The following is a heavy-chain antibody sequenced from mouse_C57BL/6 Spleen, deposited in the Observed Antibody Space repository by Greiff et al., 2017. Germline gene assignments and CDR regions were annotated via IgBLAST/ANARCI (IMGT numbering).Heavy chain of an antibody. CDR3: ARSHYDYLWFAY. D-gene: IGHD2-4*01. CDR2: IYPGDGDT. J-gene: IGHJ3*01. Sequence: VQLQQSGPELVKPGASVKISCKASGYAFSSSWMNWVKQRPGKGLEWIGRIYPGDGDTNYNGKVKGKATLTADKSSSTAYMQLSSLTSEDSAVYFCARSHYDYLWFAYWGQGTLVTVSA. CDR1: GYAFSSSW. V-gene: IGHV1-82*01.